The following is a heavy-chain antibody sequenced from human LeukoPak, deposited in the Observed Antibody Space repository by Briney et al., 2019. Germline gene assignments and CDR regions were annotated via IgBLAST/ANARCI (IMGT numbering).Heavy chain of an antibody. J-gene: IGHJ4*02. V-gene: IGHV1-24*01. D-gene: IGHD6-13*01. CDR2: FDPEDGET. CDR3: ATGYSSSWDVSNYYFDY. CDR1: GYTLTELS. Sequence: ASVKVSCKVSGYTLTELSMHWVRQAPGKGLEWMGGFDPEDGETIYARKFQGRVTMTEDTSTDTAYMELSSLRSEDTAVYYCATGYSSSWDVSNYYFDYWGQGTLVTVSS.